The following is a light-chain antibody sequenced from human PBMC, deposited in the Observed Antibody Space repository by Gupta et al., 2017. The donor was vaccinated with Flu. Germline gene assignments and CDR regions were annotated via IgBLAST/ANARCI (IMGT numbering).Light chain of an antibody. CDR2: DDN. J-gene: IGLJ3*02. Sequence: SSVLPQPPSVSVAPGQTARITCCGDTIGSDSVHWYQQKPGQAPVLVVYDDNDRPSGIPERFSGSKSGTTATLTISRVEAGDEADYYCQVEDRNTDHVVFGGGTKVTVL. CDR3: QVEDRNTDHVV. CDR1: TIGSDS. V-gene: IGLV3-21*02.